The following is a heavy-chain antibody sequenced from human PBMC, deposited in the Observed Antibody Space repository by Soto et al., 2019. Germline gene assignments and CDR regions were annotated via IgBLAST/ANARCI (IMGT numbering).Heavy chain of an antibody. J-gene: IGHJ4*02. CDR1: AFSLSTNGAG. V-gene: IGHV2-5*01. Sequence: QITLEESGPTLVKPTQTLTLTCTFSAFSLSTNGAGVRWIRQPPGKPLEWLAVIYWNEDKRYSRCLQSRRSITKDISKHLVVLKLATMDTVDTAAYYCVHTGMVHTITGGHCFDCWGPGILV. CDR2: IYWNEDK. CDR3: VHTGMVHTITGGHCFDC. D-gene: IGHD3-3*01.